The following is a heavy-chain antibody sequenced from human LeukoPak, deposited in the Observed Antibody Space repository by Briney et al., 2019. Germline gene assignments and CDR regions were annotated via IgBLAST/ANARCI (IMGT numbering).Heavy chain of an antibody. D-gene: IGHD3-10*01. J-gene: IGHJ4*02. CDR3: ARAKLWFGELSALDY. V-gene: IGHV4-39*01. CDR2: IYYSGNT. Sequence: SETLSLTCTVSGGSMSRSSYYWGWIRQPPGKGLEWIGSIYYSGNTYYNPSLKSRVTISEDTSKNQFSLKLSSVTAADTAVYYCARAKLWFGELSALDYWGQGTLVTVSS. CDR1: GGSMSRSSYY.